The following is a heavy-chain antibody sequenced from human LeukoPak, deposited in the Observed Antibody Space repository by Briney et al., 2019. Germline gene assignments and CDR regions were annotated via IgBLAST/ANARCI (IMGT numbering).Heavy chain of an antibody. D-gene: IGHD5-18*01. CDR3: ARGLRAMVVYYYYYMDV. Sequence: PSETLSLTCTVSGGSISGYYWSWIRQPPGKGLEWISYIYYSWSTNYNPSLKSRVTISVDTSKNQFSLKLSSVTAADTAVYYCARGLRAMVVYYYYYMDVWGKGTTVTVSS. CDR1: GGSISGYY. V-gene: IGHV4-59*12. CDR2: IYYSWST. J-gene: IGHJ6*03.